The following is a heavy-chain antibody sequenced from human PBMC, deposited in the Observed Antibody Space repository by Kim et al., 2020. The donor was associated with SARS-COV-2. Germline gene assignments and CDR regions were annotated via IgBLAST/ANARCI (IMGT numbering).Heavy chain of an antibody. CDR2: IIPIFGTA. V-gene: IGHV1-69*13. D-gene: IGHD3-9*01. J-gene: IGHJ6*04. CDR1: GGTFSSYA. Sequence: SVKVSCKASGGTFSSYAISWVRQAPGQGLEWMGGIIPIFGTANYAQKFQGRVTITADESTSTAYMELSSLRSEDTAVYYCARDYDIMPGYYRGGGYYYYGMDVWGKGTTVTVSS. CDR3: ARDYDIMPGYYRGGGYYYYGMDV.